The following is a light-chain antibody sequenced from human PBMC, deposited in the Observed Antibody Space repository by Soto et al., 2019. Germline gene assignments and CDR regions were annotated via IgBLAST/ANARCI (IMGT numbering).Light chain of an antibody. V-gene: IGKV3-15*01. CDR3: QQYDNWPLT. Sequence: EIVMTQSPDTLSVSPGERATLSCRASQSVSSNLAWYQQKSGQTPRLLIYGASTRATDIPVRFSGSGSGTEFTLTISSPQSEDFAVYYCQQYDNWPLTFGGGTKVEIK. J-gene: IGKJ4*01. CDR1: QSVSSN. CDR2: GAS.